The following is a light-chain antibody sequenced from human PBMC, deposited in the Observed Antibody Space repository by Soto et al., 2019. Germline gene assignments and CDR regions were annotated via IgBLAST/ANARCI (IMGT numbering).Light chain of an antibody. CDR3: LQDYNYPLT. CDR1: QGIRND. Sequence: AIQMTQSPSSLSASVGDRVTITCRASQGIRNDLFWYQQKPGKAPKLLIYAASTFQSGVPSRFSGSGSGTDFTLTISSLQPEDFATDYCLQDYNYPLTFGGGTRVEIK. V-gene: IGKV1-6*02. CDR2: AAS. J-gene: IGKJ4*01.